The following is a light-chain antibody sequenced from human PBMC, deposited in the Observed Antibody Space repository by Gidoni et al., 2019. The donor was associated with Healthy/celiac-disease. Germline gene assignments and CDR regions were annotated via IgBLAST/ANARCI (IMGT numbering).Light chain of an antibody. CDR2: EFS. CDR1: SSDVGGYNY. J-gene: IGLJ2*01. CDR3: NSYTSSSTLVL. Sequence: QSALTQPASVSGSPGQSITISCTGTSSDVGGYNYVSWYQQHTGKAPKLIIYEFSNRPSGVSNRFSGSKSGNTASLTISGLQAEDEADYYCNSYTSSSTLVLFGGGTKLTVL. V-gene: IGLV2-14*01.